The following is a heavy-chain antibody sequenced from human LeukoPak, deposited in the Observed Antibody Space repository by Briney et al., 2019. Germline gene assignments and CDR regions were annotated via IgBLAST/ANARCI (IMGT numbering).Heavy chain of an antibody. V-gene: IGHV4-61*02. D-gene: IGHD2-21*02. J-gene: IGHJ6*02. Sequence: PSETLSLTCTVSGGSIRSGSYYWSWIRQPAGKGLEWIGRIYTSGSTNYNPSLKSRVTISVDKSKNQFSLKLSSVTAADTAVYFCARDCGGDCHIGDYYYNGMDVWGQGTSVTVSS. CDR2: IYTSGST. CDR3: ARDCGGDCHIGDYYYNGMDV. CDR1: GGSIRSGSYY.